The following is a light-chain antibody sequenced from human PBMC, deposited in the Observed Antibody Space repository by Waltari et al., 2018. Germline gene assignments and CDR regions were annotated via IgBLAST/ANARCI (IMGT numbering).Light chain of an antibody. CDR1: QSISDW. Sequence: DIQMTQSPSTLSASVGDRVTITCRASQSISDWVAWYQHKPGKAPNLLIYEASSLESGVPSRFSRSGSVAAFTLTISSLQPDDFATYYCQHYNIYPVMFGQGTRLEIK. V-gene: IGKV1-5*03. CDR3: QHYNIYPVM. CDR2: EAS. J-gene: IGKJ5*01.